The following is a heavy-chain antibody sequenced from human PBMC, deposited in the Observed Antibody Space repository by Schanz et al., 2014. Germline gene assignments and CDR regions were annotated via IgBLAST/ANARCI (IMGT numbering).Heavy chain of an antibody. D-gene: IGHD6-13*01. CDR2: IIPILGIA. CDR3: ARDSGSSSWYPSDY. J-gene: IGHJ4*02. V-gene: IGHV1-69*08. Sequence: QLQLVQSGAEVKKPGSSVKVSCKLSGGTFSSYTISWMRQAPGQGLEWMGRIIPILGIANYAQNFQGRVTITADKSTSTAYMELTSLRSEDTALYYCARDSGSSSWYPSDYWGQGTLVTVSS. CDR1: GGTFSSYT.